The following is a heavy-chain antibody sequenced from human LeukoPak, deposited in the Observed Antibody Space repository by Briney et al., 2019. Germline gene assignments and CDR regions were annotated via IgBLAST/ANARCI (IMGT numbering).Heavy chain of an antibody. J-gene: IGHJ5*02. CDR2: IYTSGST. CDR1: GGSISSGSYY. Sequence: SETLSLTCTVSGGSISSGSYYWSWIRQPAGKGLEWIGRIYTSGSTNYNPSLKSRVTMSVDTSKNQFSLKLSSVTAADTAVYYCAREKWGPTTVLSNWFDPWGQGTLVTVSS. CDR3: AREKWGPTTVLSNWFDP. V-gene: IGHV4-61*02. D-gene: IGHD4-17*01.